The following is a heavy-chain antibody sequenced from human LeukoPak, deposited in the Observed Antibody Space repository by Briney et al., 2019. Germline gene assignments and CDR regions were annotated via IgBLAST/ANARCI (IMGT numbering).Heavy chain of an antibody. CDR1: GYTFTDYY. D-gene: IGHD1-26*01. J-gene: IGHJ4*02. CDR3: ARDLAMYSPDLDY. V-gene: IGHV1-2*02. Sequence: GASVKVSCKASGYTFTDYYLHWVRQAPGHGLEWVGWINPKTGVTKYAQNFQGRVTMTRDTSINTAYMEVSRLRSDDTAVFYCARDLAMYSPDLDYWGQGTLVTVSS. CDR2: INPKTGVT.